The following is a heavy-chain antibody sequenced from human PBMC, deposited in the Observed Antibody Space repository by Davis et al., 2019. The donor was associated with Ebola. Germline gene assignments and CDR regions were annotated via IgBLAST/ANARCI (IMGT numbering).Heavy chain of an antibody. J-gene: IGHJ4*02. V-gene: IGHV1-8*01. D-gene: IGHD3-22*01. CDR1: GYTFTSYD. CDR3: ARSDYYDSSGPLLFDY. CDR2: MNPNSGNT. Sequence: ASVKVSCKASGYTFTSYDINWVRQATGQGLEWMGWMNPNSGNTGYAQKFQGRVTMTRNTSISTAYMELSSLRSEDTAVYYCARSDYYDSSGPLLFDYWGQGTLVTVSS.